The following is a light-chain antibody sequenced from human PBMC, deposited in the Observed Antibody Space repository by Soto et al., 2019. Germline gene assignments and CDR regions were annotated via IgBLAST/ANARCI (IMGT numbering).Light chain of an antibody. CDR3: QQYGSSPPYT. V-gene: IGKV3-20*01. CDR2: GSS. J-gene: IGKJ2*01. Sequence: EIVLTQSPGTLSLSPGERAPLSCRASQTVSGNYLAWYQQKPRQSPRLLIYGSSDRATGIPDRFSGSGSGTDFTLTITRVEPEDFAVYYCQQYGSSPPYTFGQGTKLEIK. CDR1: QTVSGNY.